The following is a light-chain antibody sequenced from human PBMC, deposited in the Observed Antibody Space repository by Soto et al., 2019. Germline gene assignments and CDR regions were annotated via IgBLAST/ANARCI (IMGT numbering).Light chain of an antibody. J-gene: IGLJ3*02. CDR2: AND. V-gene: IGLV1-40*01. CDR3: SSYTSSSTLG. Sequence: QSVLTQPPSVSGAPGQRLTISCAGTSSNIGAGFDVHWYQQLPGTAPKLLIYANDDRPSGVPDRFSGSTSGTSASLAITGLQAEDAADYYCSSYTSSSTLGFGGGTKLTVL. CDR1: SSNIGAGFD.